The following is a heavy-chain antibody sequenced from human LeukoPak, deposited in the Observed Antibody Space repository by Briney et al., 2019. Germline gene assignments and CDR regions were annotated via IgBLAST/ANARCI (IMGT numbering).Heavy chain of an antibody. CDR1: GFTFSTYA. J-gene: IGHJ3*02. V-gene: IGHV3-23*01. Sequence: PGGSLRLSCAASGFTFSTYAMSWVRQAPGKGLEWVSAISDSGGSTYHAGSVKGRFTISRDNSKNTLYLQMNSLRAEDTAVYYCARDGTVTYPGDAFDIWGQGTMVTVSS. D-gene: IGHD4-17*01. CDR3: ARDGTVTYPGDAFDI. CDR2: ISDSGGST.